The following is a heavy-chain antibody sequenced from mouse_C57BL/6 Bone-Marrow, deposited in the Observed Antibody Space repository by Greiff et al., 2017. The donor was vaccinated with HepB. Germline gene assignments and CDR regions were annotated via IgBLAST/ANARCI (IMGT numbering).Heavy chain of an antibody. CDR2: IDPENGDT. Sequence: VQLKESGAELVRPGASVKLSCTASGFNIKDYYMHWVKQRPEQGLEWIGWIDPENGDTEYAPKFQGKATITADTSSNTAYLQLSSLTSEDAAVYYCTTFYDDYLDYWGQGTTLTVSS. J-gene: IGHJ2*01. CDR1: GFNIKDYY. D-gene: IGHD2-3*01. CDR3: TTFYDDYLDY. V-gene: IGHV14-4*01.